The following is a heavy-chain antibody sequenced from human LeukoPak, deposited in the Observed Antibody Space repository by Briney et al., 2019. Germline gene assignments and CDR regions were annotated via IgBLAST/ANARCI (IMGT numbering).Heavy chain of an antibody. CDR1: GGTFSSYA. J-gene: IGHJ4*02. CDR3: ASGRAGIAVAPHDY. Sequence: SVKVSCKASGGTFSSYAISWVRQAPGQGLEWMGGIIPIFGTANYAQKFQGRVTITADESTSTAYMELSSLRSEDTAVYYCASGRAGIAVAPHDYWGQGTLVTVSS. V-gene: IGHV1-69*13. CDR2: IIPIFGTA. D-gene: IGHD6-19*01.